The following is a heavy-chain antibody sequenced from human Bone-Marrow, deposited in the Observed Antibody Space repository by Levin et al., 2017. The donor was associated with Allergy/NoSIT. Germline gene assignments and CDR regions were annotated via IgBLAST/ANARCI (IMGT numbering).Heavy chain of an antibody. V-gene: IGHV3-66*02. J-gene: IGHJ3*02. CDR3: ASCTPYRGRHAFDI. CDR1: EFTVSSHY. Sequence: AGESLKISCAASEFTVSSHYMSWVRQAPGKGLEWVSVIYSGGSTYYADSVKGRFTISRDNSKNTLYLQMNSLRAEDTAVYYCASCTPYRGRHAFDIWGQGTMVTVSS. CDR2: IYSGGST. D-gene: IGHD2-8*01.